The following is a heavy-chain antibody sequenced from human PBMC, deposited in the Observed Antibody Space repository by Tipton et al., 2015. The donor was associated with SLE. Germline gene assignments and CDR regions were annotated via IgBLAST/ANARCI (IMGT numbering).Heavy chain of an antibody. V-gene: IGHV3-30*18. CDR1: GFTFSSFG. D-gene: IGHD5-12*01. J-gene: IGHJ6*02. CDR2: ISYDGNNK. Sequence: RSLRLSCAASGFTFSSFGMHWVRQAPGKGLEWVAFISYDGNNKYFADSVKGRFTISRDNSKNTLYLQMNSLRAEDTAVYYCVKDGAYSAYWDAWGQGTTVIVSS. CDR3: VKDGAYSAYWDA.